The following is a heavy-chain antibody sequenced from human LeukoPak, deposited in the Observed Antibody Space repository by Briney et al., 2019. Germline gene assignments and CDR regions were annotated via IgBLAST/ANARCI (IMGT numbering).Heavy chain of an antibody. V-gene: IGHV1-69*05. J-gene: IGHJ3*02. CDR2: IIPIFGIA. CDR1: GGTFSSYA. Sequence: SVKVSCKASGGTFSSYAISWVRQAPGQGLEWMGRIIPIFGIANYAQKFQGRVTITTDESTSTAYMELSSLRSEDTAVYYCARDLGDYGDYGATGIWGQGTMVTVSS. D-gene: IGHD4-17*01. CDR3: ARDLGDYGDYGATGI.